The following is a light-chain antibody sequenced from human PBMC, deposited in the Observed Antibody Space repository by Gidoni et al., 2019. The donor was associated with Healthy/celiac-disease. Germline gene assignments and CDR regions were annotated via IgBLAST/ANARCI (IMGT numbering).Light chain of an antibody. J-gene: IGKJ1*01. Sequence: DIQMTQSPSSLSASVGDRVTITCRASQSISSYLNWYKQKPWKAHKLLIYAASSLQSGVPSRFSGSGSGTDFTLTISSLQPEDFATYYCQQSYSTPQTFGQGTKVEIK. CDR2: AAS. V-gene: IGKV1-39*01. CDR1: QSISSY. CDR3: QQSYSTPQT.